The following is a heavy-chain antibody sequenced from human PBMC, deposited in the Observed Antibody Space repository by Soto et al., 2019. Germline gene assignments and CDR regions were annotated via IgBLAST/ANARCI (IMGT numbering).Heavy chain of an antibody. CDR3: ARKVRCSSTSCYGYYYYGMDV. CDR1: GGSISSGGYY. CDR2: IYYSGST. D-gene: IGHD2-2*01. Sequence: SETLSLTCTVSGGSISSGGYYWSWIRQHPGKGLEWIGYIYYSGSTYYNPSLKSRVTISVDTSKNQFSLKLSSVTAADTAVYYCARKVRCSSTSCYGYYYYGMDVWGQGTTVTVSS. J-gene: IGHJ6*02. V-gene: IGHV4-31*03.